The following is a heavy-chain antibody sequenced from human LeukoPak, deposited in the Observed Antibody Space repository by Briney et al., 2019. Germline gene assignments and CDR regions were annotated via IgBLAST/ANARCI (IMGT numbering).Heavy chain of an antibody. V-gene: IGHV3-23*01. CDR1: GFTFSSYS. J-gene: IGHJ4*02. CDR2: ISSNGATT. Sequence: GGSLRLSCAASGFTFSSYSMNWVRQAPGKGLEWVTGISSNGATTYYADSVKGRFTISRDNSKKSLYLQMNSLRAEDTAVYYCARRDYYFDYWGQGTLVTVSS. CDR3: ARRDYYFDY.